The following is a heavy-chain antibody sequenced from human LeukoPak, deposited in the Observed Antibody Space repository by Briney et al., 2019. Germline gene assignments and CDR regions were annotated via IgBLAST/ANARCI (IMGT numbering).Heavy chain of an antibody. CDR2: IYHSGST. CDR3: ARLVATIGMKYYYYYGMDV. Sequence: SETLSLTCAVSGYSISSGYYWGWIRQPPGKGLEWIGSIYHSGSTYYNPSLKSRVTISVDTSKNQFSLKLSSVTAADTAVYYCARLVATIGMKYYYYYGMDVWGKGTTVTVSS. CDR1: GYSISSGYY. D-gene: IGHD5-12*01. V-gene: IGHV4-38-2*01. J-gene: IGHJ6*04.